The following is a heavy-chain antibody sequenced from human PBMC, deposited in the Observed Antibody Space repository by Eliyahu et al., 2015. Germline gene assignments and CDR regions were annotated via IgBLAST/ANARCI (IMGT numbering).Heavy chain of an antibody. D-gene: IGHD3-3*01. CDR1: GYTXTSYX. Sequence: QVQLVQSGAEVKKPGASVXVSCXASGYTXTSYXLHWVRQAPGQGLEWMGIINPSGGSTSYAQKFQGRVTMTRDTSTSTVYMELSSLRSEDTAVYYCARDPRSYYDFWSGYEFDYWGQGTLVTVSS. CDR2: INPSGGST. CDR3: ARDPRSYYDFWSGYEFDY. V-gene: IGHV1-46*03. J-gene: IGHJ4*02.